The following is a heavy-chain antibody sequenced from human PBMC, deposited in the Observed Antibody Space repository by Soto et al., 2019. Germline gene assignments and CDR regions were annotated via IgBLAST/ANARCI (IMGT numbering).Heavy chain of an antibody. Sequence: HTLPLTCVISGDRVSSNSAGWNWIRQSPSRGLEWLGRTYYKSKWNNDYALSVKSRITINPDTSKNQFSLHLYSVTPEDTAVXXXXXXTXFSGMDVWGQGNQVTVSS. V-gene: IGHV6-1*01. CDR2: TYYKSKWNN. J-gene: IGHJ6*02. CDR1: GDRVSSNSAG. CDR3: XXXTXFSGMDV.